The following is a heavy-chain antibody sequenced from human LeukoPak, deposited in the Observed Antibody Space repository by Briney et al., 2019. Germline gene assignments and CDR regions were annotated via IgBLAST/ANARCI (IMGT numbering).Heavy chain of an antibody. CDR2: IYYSGST. Sequence: SETLSLTCTVSGGSISSSSYYWGWIRQPPGKGLEWIGSIYYSGSTYYNPSLKSRVTISVDTSKNQFSLKLSSVTAADTAVYYCVRHDGRGGATMGAFDSWGQGSLVTVSS. V-gene: IGHV4-39*01. D-gene: IGHD4/OR15-4a*01. CDR3: VRHDGRGGATMGAFDS. J-gene: IGHJ5*01. CDR1: GGSISSSSYY.